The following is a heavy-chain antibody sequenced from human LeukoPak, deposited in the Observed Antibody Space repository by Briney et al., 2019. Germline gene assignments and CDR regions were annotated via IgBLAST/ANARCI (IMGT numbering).Heavy chain of an antibody. Sequence: PSETLSLTCTVSGASISSTNNFWGWIRQPPGKGLEWIGSIYYSGSTYYNPSLKSRVTISVDTSKNQFSLKLSSVTAADTAVYYCARDLGITGSFDYWGQGTLVTVSS. CDR1: GASISSTNNF. V-gene: IGHV4-39*07. CDR3: ARDLGITGSFDY. CDR2: IYYSGST. J-gene: IGHJ4*02. D-gene: IGHD3-16*01.